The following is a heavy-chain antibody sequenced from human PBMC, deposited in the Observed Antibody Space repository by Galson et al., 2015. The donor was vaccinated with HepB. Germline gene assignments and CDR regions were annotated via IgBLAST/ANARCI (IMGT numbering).Heavy chain of an antibody. CDR3: SKDASNYYIHY. CDR2: IGNDGSKK. Sequence: SLRLSCAASGFTFSNYGVHWARQAPGKGLEWVAFIGNDGSKKYYADSVKGRFTISRDNSKKTLYLQMNSLRAEDTAVYYCSKDASNYYIHYCAQGTLVTISS. J-gene: IGHJ4*02. V-gene: IGHV3-30*02. CDR1: GFTFSNYG. D-gene: IGHD4-11*01.